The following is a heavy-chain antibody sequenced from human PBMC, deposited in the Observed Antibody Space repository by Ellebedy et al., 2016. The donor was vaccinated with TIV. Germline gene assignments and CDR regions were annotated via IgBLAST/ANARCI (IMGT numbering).Heavy chain of an antibody. V-gene: IGHV3-7*01. J-gene: IGHJ4*02. CDR2: INPVGSEK. D-gene: IGHD3-10*01. Sequence: PGGSLRLSCAASEFTFNHYWMGWVRQAPGRGLEWVANINPVGSEKRYVDSVEGRFTISRDNAKNSLYLQMDSLRAEDTAMYYCAREMSRAYGPFDYWGQGTLVTVSA. CDR3: AREMSRAYGPFDY. CDR1: EFTFNHYW.